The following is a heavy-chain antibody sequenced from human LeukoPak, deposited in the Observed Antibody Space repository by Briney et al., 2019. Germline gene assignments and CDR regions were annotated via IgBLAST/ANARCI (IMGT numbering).Heavy chain of an antibody. V-gene: IGHV4-34*01. J-gene: IGHJ6*03. Sequence: SETLSLTCAVYGGSFSGYYWSWIRQPPGKGLEWIGEINHSGSTNYNPSLKSRVTISVDTSKNQFSLKLSSVTAADTAVYYCARDPSGQQLDSYYYYYYMDVWGKGTTVTVSS. D-gene: IGHD6-13*01. CDR2: INHSGST. CDR3: ARDPSGQQLDSYYYYYYMDV. CDR1: GGSFSGYY.